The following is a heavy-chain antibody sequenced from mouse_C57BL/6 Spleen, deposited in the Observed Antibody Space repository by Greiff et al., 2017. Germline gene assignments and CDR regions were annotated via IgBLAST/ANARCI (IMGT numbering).Heavy chain of an antibody. Sequence: EVHLVESGAELVKPGASVKLSCTASGFNINDYDMHWVEQRTEQGLEWIGRIDPEDGATKYAAKVQGKDTITADTSSNTAYLQLSSLTSEDTAVYYCASSSGYWFAYWGQGTLVTVSA. J-gene: IGHJ3*01. V-gene: IGHV14-2*01. CDR1: GFNINDYD. D-gene: IGHD3-2*02. CDR2: IDPEDGAT. CDR3: ASSSGYWFAY.